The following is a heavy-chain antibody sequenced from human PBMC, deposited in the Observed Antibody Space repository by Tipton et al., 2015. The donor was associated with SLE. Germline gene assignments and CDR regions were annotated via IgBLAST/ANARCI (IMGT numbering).Heavy chain of an antibody. J-gene: IGHJ4*02. CDR1: GGSISSGGYY. CDR2: IYYSGST. D-gene: IGHD3-22*01. CDR3: ARFLIVVAEFDY. V-gene: IGHV4-31*03. Sequence: LRLSCTVSGGSISSGGYYWSWIRQHPGKGLEWIGYIYYSGSTYYNPSLKSRVTISVDTSKNQFSLKLSSVTAADTAVYYCARFLIVVAEFDYWGQGTLVTVSS.